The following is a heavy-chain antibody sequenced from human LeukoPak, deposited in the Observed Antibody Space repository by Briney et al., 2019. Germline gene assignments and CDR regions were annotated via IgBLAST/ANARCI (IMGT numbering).Heavy chain of an antibody. J-gene: IGHJ4*02. D-gene: IGHD3-22*01. CDR3: AREKSYNDSSGYCDY. CDR2: IIPIFGTA. V-gene: IGHV1-69*13. Sequence: SVKVSCKASGGTFSSYAISWVRQAPGQGLEWMGGIIPIFGTANYAQKFQGRVTITADESTSTAYMELSSLRSEDTAVYYCAREKSYNDSSGYCDYWGQGTLVTVSS. CDR1: GGTFSSYA.